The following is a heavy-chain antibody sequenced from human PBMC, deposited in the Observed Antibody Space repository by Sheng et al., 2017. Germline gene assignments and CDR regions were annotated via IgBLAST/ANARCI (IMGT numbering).Heavy chain of an antibody. J-gene: IGHJ5*02. CDR1: GGSISSSSYY. Sequence: QLQLQESGPGLVKPSETLSLTCTVSGGSISSSSYYWGWIRQPPGKGLEWIGGIYYSGSTYYNPSLKSRVTISVDTSKNQFSLKLSSVTAADTAVYYCARESGINDFWSGHNWFDPWGQGTLVTVSS. CDR3: ARESGINDFWSGHNWFDP. CDR2: IYYSGST. V-gene: IGHV4-39*07. D-gene: IGHD3-3*01.